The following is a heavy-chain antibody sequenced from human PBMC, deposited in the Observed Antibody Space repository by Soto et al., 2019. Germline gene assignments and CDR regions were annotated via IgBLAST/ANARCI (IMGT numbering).Heavy chain of an antibody. V-gene: IGHV1-46*01. CDR2: INPSGGST. CDR1: GYTFTSYY. J-gene: IGHJ5*02. Sequence: ASVKVSCKASGYTFTSYYMHWVRQAPGQGLEWMGIINPSGGSTSYAQKFQGRVTMTRDTSTSTVYKELSSLRSEDTAVYYCARDFELVGGWFDPWGQGTLVTVSS. D-gene: IGHD6-6*01. CDR3: ARDFELVGGWFDP.